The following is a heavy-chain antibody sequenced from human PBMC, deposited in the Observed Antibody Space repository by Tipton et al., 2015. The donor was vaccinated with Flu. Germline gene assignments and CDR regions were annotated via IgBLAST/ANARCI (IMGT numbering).Heavy chain of an antibody. V-gene: IGHV4-4*07. CDR3: ARGSGSGTDVTFYF. CDR2: MYVSRST. CDR1: GGSMSSFY. Sequence: TLSLTCTVSGGSMSSFYWTWIRQPAGKGLEWIGRMYVSRSTKYNPSLKSRVTMSVDTSKNQFSLKLSSVTAADTAVYYCARGSGSGTDVTFYFWSQGTLVTVSS. D-gene: IGHD3-10*01. J-gene: IGHJ4*02.